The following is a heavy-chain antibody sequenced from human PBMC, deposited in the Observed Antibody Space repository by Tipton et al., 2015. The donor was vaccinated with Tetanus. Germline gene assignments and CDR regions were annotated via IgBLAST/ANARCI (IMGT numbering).Heavy chain of an antibody. Sequence: QLVQSGAEVKKPGASVKVSCKASRYTFTAYYMQWVRQAPGLGLEWMGWINPNSGGTNYAPKFQGRVTMTTDTSTSTASMEVRSLTYDDTAVYYCGRASGYHYGSGSYYSGEDYWGQGTLVTVSS. CDR3: GRASGYHYGSGSYYSGEDY. D-gene: IGHD3-10*01. CDR1: RYTFTAYY. V-gene: IGHV1-2*02. J-gene: IGHJ4*02. CDR2: INPNSGGT.